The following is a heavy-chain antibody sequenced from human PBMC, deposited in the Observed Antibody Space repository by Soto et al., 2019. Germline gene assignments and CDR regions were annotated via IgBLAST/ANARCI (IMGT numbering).Heavy chain of an antibody. J-gene: IGHJ4*02. CDR3: ARAPRRWILCPLDF. D-gene: IGHD3-10*02. CDR1: GYTFTGYY. V-gene: IGHV1-2*04. Sequence: ASVKVSCKASGYTFTGYYMHWVRQAPGQGLEWMGWINPNSGGTNYAQKGQGWVTMTRDTSISTASMDLSRLSSDDTAFFFFARAPRRWILCPLDFWGQGTLVTVSS. CDR2: INPNSGGT.